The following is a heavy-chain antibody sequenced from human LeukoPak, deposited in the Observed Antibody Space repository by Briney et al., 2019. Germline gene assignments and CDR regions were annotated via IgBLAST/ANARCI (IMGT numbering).Heavy chain of an antibody. Sequence: ASVKVSCKTSGYTFTNYYMHWVRQAPGQGLEWMGIINPGDGSTTYAQKFQGRVTMTRDTSTSTVYMELSSLRSDDTDTAVYYCARRAREYSHDAFDIWGQGTMVTVSS. CDR1: GYTFTNYY. J-gene: IGHJ3*02. CDR3: ARRAREYSHDAFDI. D-gene: IGHD5-18*01. V-gene: IGHV1-46*01. CDR2: INPGDGST.